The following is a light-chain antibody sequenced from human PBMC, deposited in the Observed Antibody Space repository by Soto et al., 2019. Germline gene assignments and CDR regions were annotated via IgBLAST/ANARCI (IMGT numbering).Light chain of an antibody. CDR1: QSVSTY. J-gene: IGKJ4*01. V-gene: IGKV3-11*01. CDR3: QQRSNWPT. CDR2: DAS. Sequence: EIVLTQSPATLSLCPGERVNLSCRASQSVSTYLAWYQQKPGQAPRLLIYDASNRATGIPARFSGSGSGTDFTLTISSLEPEDFAVYYCQQRSNWPTFGGGTKVEI.